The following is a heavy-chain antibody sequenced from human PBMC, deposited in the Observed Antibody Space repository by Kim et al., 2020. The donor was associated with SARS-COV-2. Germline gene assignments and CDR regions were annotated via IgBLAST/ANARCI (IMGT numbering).Heavy chain of an antibody. J-gene: IGHJ6*02. CDR3: ARDLARGYSGYDYYYYGMDV. CDR2: ISSSSSYT. Sequence: GGSLRLSCAASGFTFSDYYMSWIRQAPGKGLEWVSYISSSSSYTNYADSVKGRFTISRDNAKNSLYLQMNSLRAEDTAVYYCARDLARGYSGYDYYYYGMDVWGQGTTVTVS. V-gene: IGHV3-11*05. D-gene: IGHD5-12*01. CDR1: GFTFSDYY.